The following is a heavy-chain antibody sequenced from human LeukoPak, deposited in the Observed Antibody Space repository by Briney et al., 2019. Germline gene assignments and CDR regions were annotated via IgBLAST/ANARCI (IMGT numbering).Heavy chain of an antibody. CDR1: GFTFSSYG. Sequence: GGSLRLSCAASGFTFSSYGMHWVRQAPGKGLEWVAVIWYDGSNKYYADSVKGRFTISRDNSKNTLYLQMNSLRAEDTAVYYCARESVSGLLWLGEHTTDNWFDPWGQGTLVTVSS. CDR3: ARESVSGLLWLGEHTTDNWFDP. J-gene: IGHJ5*02. CDR2: IWYDGSNK. D-gene: IGHD3-10*01. V-gene: IGHV3-33*01.